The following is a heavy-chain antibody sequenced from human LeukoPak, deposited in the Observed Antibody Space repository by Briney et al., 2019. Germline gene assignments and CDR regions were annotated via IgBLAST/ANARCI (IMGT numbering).Heavy chain of an antibody. D-gene: IGHD1-26*01. Sequence: ASVKVSRKASGYTFTSYGISWVRQAPGQGLEWMGWINPNSGGTNYAQKFQGWVTMTRDTSISTAYMELSRLRSDDTAVYYCARDSYGSYDYWGQGTLVTVSS. CDR1: GYTFTSYG. V-gene: IGHV1-2*04. CDR3: ARDSYGSYDY. CDR2: INPNSGGT. J-gene: IGHJ4*02.